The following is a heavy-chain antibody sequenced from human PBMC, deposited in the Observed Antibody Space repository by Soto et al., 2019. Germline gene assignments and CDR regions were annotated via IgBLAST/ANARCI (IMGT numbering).Heavy chain of an antibody. Sequence: QVQLVQSGAEVKKPGSSVKVSCKASGGTFSSYAISWVRQAPGEGLEWMGGIIPIFGTANYAQKFQGRVTITADESTSTAYMELSSLRSEDTAVYYCARDQAAPVTTLNWFDPWGQGTLVTVSS. V-gene: IGHV1-69*01. J-gene: IGHJ5*02. CDR3: ARDQAAPVTTLNWFDP. CDR1: GGTFSSYA. CDR2: IIPIFGTA. D-gene: IGHD4-17*01.